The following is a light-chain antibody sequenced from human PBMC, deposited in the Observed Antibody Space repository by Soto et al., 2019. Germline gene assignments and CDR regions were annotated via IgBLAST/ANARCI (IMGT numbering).Light chain of an antibody. Sequence: QSWLTQPPPLSGSPGQSITISCTGNSSDFGSYNFFSWYQQPPGKAPKLMIYEVSKRPSGVSNRFSGSKSGNTASLTISGLQAEDEADYYCCSYAGISTPLIFGTGTKVTVL. CDR3: CSYAGISTPLI. CDR1: SSDFGSYNF. J-gene: IGLJ1*01. V-gene: IGLV2-23*02. CDR2: EVS.